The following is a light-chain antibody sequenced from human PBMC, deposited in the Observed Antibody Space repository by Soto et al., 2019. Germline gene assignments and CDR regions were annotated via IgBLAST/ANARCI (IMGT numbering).Light chain of an antibody. CDR3: SSFVDGTSYV. CDR2: EVN. J-gene: IGLJ1*01. CDR1: SSDGGAFNY. Sequence: QSVLTQPPSGSGSPGQAVTISCTGNSSDGGAFNYVSWYQHHPGKVPKFLIYEVNKRPSGVPDRFSGSKSGNTASLTVSGLQPEDEAEYFCSSFVDGTSYVFGTGTKVTGL. V-gene: IGLV2-8*01.